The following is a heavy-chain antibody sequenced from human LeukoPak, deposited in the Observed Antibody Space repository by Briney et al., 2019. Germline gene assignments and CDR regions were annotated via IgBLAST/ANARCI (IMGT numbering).Heavy chain of an antibody. D-gene: IGHD5-18*01. J-gene: IGHJ4*02. CDR2: ISSSSSYI. CDR1: GFTFSSYS. V-gene: IGHV3-21*01. CDR3: ARDLSGYSYGLFDY. Sequence: GGSLRLSCAASGFTFSSYSMNWVRQAPGKGLEWVSSISSSSSYIYYADSVKGRFTISRDNAKNSLYLQMNSLRAEDTAVYYCARDLSGYSYGLFDYWGQGTLVTVSS.